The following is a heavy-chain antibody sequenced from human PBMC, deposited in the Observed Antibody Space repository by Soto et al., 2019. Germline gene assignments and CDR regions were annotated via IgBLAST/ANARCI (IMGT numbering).Heavy chain of an antibody. D-gene: IGHD2-2*01. Sequence: GGSLRLSCAASGFTFSSYSMNWVRQAPGKGLEWVSSISSSSSYIYYADSVKGRFTISRDNAKNSLYLQMNSLRAEDTAVYYCARDQPGAPMPGEYGMDVWGQGTTVTVSS. CDR3: ARDQPGAPMPGEYGMDV. CDR1: GFTFSSYS. V-gene: IGHV3-21*01. J-gene: IGHJ6*02. CDR2: ISSSSSYI.